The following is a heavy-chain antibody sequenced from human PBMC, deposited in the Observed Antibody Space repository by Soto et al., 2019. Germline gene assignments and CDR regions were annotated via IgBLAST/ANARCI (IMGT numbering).Heavy chain of an antibody. CDR2: INHSGST. V-gene: IGHV4-34*01. Sequence: SETLSLTCAVYGGSFSGYYWSWIRQPPGKGLEWIGEINHSGSTNYNPSLKSRVTISVDTSKNQFSLKLSSVTAADTAVYYCAHLAVALTSEYTYYYAGMDVGGKGTRVPVSS. CDR1: GGSFSGYY. D-gene: IGHD6-19*01. J-gene: IGHJ6*04. CDR3: AHLAVALTSEYTYYYAGMDV.